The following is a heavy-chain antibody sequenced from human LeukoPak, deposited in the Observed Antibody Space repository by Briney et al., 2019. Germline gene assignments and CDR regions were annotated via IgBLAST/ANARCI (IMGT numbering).Heavy chain of an antibody. CDR3: ARDRDSSGYSSYAFDI. CDR2: MNIGGSET. J-gene: IGHJ3*02. D-gene: IGHD3-22*01. CDR1: GFTLSRHW. Sequence: GGSLRLSWAASGFTLSRHWMSWVRQAPGKGLEWVAPMNIGGSETTHVDSVKGRFTLPRDPAKNSVFLQMNSLRVEYKAVYYCARDRDSSGYSSYAFDIWGQGTMVTVSS. V-gene: IGHV3-7*03.